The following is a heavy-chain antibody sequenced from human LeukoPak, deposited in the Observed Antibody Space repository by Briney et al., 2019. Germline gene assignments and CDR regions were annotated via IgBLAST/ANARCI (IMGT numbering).Heavy chain of an antibody. V-gene: IGHV4-4*07. CDR2: IFTSGST. D-gene: IGHD3-22*01. CDR1: GASISSYY. J-gene: IGHJ5*02. Sequence: SETLSLTCTVSGASISSYYWSWIRQPAGKGLEWIGRIFTSGSTNYNPSLKSRVTMSVDTSKNQFSLKLSSVTAADTAVYYCAGLGASGNGYLSWFDPWGQGTLVTVSS. CDR3: AGLGASGNGYLSWFDP.